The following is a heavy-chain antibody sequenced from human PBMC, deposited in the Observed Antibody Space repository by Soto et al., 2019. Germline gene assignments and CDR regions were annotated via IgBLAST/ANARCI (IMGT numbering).Heavy chain of an antibody. CDR2: FYHSVST. D-gene: IGHD2-15*01. J-gene: IGHJ4*02. V-gene: IGHV4-30-2*01. Sequence: QLQLQESGSGLVRPSQTLSLTCAVSGDSISSGGYSWNWIRQPPGKGLEWIGYFYHSVSTYYNPSLNSRVTISVDRSKNPFSLNLSSVTAADTAVYYCARGIAGLAYFDSWGQGTLVTVSS. CDR1: GDSISSGGYS. CDR3: ARGIAGLAYFDS.